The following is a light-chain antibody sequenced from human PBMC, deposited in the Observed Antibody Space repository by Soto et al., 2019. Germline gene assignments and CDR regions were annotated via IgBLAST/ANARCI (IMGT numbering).Light chain of an antibody. CDR2: AAS. CDR3: QQANSFPIT. J-gene: IGKJ5*01. V-gene: IGKV1-12*01. Sequence: DIQMTQSPSSVSASVGDRVTITCRASQGISSWLAWYQKKPGKAPNLLIYAASSLQSWVPSRFSGSESGTDFTLTISSLQPEDCAIYFCQQANSFPITFGQGTRLEIK. CDR1: QGISSW.